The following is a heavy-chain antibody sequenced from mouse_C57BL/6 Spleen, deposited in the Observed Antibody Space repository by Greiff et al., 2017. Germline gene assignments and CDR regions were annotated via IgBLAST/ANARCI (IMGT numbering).Heavy chain of an antibody. CDR2: FHPYNGDT. Sequence: QVQLQQSGAELVKPGASVKMSCKASGYSFTAYSMDWVKQSPGKSLEWIGNFHPYNGDTKYNQKFKGKATLTVEKSSNTAYLQLSRLTSDDSAVYYCARSNAFYYYFDYWGQGTTLTVSS. V-gene: IGHV1-47*01. CDR1: GYSFTAYS. D-gene: IGHD1-1*01. J-gene: IGHJ2*01. CDR3: ARSNAFYYYFDY.